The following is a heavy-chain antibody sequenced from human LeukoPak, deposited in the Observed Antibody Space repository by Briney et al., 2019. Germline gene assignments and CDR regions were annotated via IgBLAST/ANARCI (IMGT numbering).Heavy chain of an antibody. CDR1: GFTFSSYA. J-gene: IGHJ4*02. CDR2: ISSNGGST. CDR3: ARGKDSSSFGIDY. D-gene: IGHD6-6*01. Sequence: PGGSLRLSCAASGFTFSSYAMHWVRQAPGKGLEYVSAISSNGGSTYYANSVKGRFTISRDNSKNTLYLQMGSLRAEDMAVYYCARGKDSSSFGIDYWGQGTLVTVSS. V-gene: IGHV3-64*01.